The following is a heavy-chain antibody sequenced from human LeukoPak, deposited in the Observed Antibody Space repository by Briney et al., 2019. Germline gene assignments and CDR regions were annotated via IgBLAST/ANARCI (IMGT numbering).Heavy chain of an antibody. J-gene: IGHJ4*02. V-gene: IGHV4-59*01. CDR3: ARGLVNIAVAGTFDY. Sequence: SETLSLTCTVSGGSISSYYWSWIRQPPGKGLEWIGYIYYSGSTNYNPSLKSRVTISVDTSKNQFSLKLSSVTAADTAVYYCARGLVNIAVAGTFDYWGQGTLVAVSS. CDR1: GGSISSYY. D-gene: IGHD6-19*01. CDR2: IYYSGST.